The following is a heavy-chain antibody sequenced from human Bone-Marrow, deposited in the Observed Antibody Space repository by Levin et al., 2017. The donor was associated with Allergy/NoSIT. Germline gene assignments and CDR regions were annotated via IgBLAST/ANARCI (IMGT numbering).Heavy chain of an antibody. Sequence: GGSLRLSCAASGFTFSTHWMDWVRQAPGKGLEWVANIKPDGSDKNYVDSVKGRFTISRDNAKNSLYLEMNSLRVEDTAVYYCARNWWLDYWGQGTLVTVSS. D-gene: IGHD2-15*01. CDR1: GFTFSTHW. V-gene: IGHV3-7*01. CDR2: IKPDGSDK. J-gene: IGHJ4*02. CDR3: ARNWWLDY.